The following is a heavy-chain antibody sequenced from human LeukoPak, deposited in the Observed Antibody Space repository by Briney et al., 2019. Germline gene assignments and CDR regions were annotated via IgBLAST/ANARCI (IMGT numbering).Heavy chain of an antibody. D-gene: IGHD3-3*01. J-gene: IGHJ4*02. CDR1: GYTFSSYA. Sequence: GASVKVSCKASGYTFSSYAMHWVRQAPGQRLEWMGWINAGNGNTKYSQEFQGRVTITRDTSASTAYMELSSLRSEDMAVYYCARSSREGIFGVVIIPPDYWGQGTLVTVSS. V-gene: IGHV1-3*03. CDR2: INAGNGNT. CDR3: ARSSREGIFGVVIIPPDY.